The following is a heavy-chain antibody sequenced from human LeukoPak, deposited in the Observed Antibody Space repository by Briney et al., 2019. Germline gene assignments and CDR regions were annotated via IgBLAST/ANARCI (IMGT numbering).Heavy chain of an antibody. V-gene: IGHV4-34*01. Sequence: SETLSLTCAVYGGSFSGYYWSWIRQPPGNGLEWIGEINHSGSTNYNPSLKSRVTISVDTSKNQFSLKMSSVTAADTAVYYCARGRGYDILTGYYTTRLYFDYWGQGTLVTVSS. J-gene: IGHJ4*02. CDR3: ARGRGYDILTGYYTTRLYFDY. CDR1: GGSFSGYY. CDR2: INHSGST. D-gene: IGHD3-9*01.